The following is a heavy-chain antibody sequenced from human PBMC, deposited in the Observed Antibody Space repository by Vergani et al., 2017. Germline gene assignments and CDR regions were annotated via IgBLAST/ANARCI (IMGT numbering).Heavy chain of an antibody. J-gene: IGHJ4*02. CDR2: ISSSSSYI. CDR1: GFTFSSYS. CDR3: VKDSEYSLAYFQF. D-gene: IGHD2/OR15-2a*01. Sequence: EVQLVESGGGLVKPGGSLRLSCAASGFTFSSYSMNWVRQAPGKGLEWVSSISSSSSYIYYADSVKGRFTISRDNAKNSLYLQMNSLRVEDTAFYYCVKDSEYSLAYFQFWGQGTLVTVSS. V-gene: IGHV3-21*04.